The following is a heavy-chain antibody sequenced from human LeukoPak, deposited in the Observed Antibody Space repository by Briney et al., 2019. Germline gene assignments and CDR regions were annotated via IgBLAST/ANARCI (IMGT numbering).Heavy chain of an antibody. CDR3: AKDKGSGWSGIDY. V-gene: IGHV3-9*01. CDR2: INWKSGSI. Sequence: PGRSLRLSCAASGFTFDDYAMHWVRRTPGKGLEWVSGINWKSGSIGYADSVKGRFTISRDNAKNSLYLQMNSLRPEDTALYYCAKDKGSGWSGIDYWGQGTLVTVSS. J-gene: IGHJ4*02. D-gene: IGHD6-19*01. CDR1: GFTFDDYA.